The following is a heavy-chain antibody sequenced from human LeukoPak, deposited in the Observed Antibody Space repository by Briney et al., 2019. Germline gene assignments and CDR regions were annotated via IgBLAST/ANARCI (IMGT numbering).Heavy chain of an antibody. J-gene: IGHJ4*02. V-gene: IGHV4-59*01. CDR2: IYYSGST. CDR3: ARSSVAGTYYSFDY. D-gene: IGHD6-19*01. Sequence: SETLSLTCTVSGCSLSSYYWSWIRQPPGKGLEWIGYIYYSGSTNYNPYLKSRVTISVDTSKDQFSLKLSSVTAADTAVYYCARSSVAGTYYSFDYWGQGTLVTVSS. CDR1: GCSLSSYY.